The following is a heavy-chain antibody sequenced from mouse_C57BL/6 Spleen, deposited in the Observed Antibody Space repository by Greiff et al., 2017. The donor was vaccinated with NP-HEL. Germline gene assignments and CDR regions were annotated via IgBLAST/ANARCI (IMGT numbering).Heavy chain of an antibody. Sequence: VQLQPSGAELVKPGASVKISRKASGYAFSSYWMNWVKQRPGKGLEWIGQIYPGDGDTNYNGKFKGKATLTADKSSSTAYMQLSSLTSEDSAVYFCARSFYCKGRNAMDYWGQGTSVTVSS. CDR2: IYPGDGDT. CDR3: ARSFYCKGRNAMDY. D-gene: IGHD2-3*01. V-gene: IGHV1-80*01. J-gene: IGHJ4*01. CDR1: GYAFSSYW.